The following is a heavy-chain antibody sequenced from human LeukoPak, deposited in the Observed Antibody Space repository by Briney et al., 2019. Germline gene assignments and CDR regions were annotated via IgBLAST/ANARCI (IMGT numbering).Heavy chain of an antibody. V-gene: IGHV4-59*01. Sequence: PSETLSLTCTVSGDSISSYYWSWIRQPPGKGLEWIGYISYSGSPNYNPSLKSRVTISVDTSKNQVSLRLRYVTAADTAMYYCAGSGYSGSYEQAAYYYYGMDVWGQGTTVTVSS. J-gene: IGHJ6*02. D-gene: IGHD5-12*01. CDR3: AGSGYSGSYEQAAYYYYGMDV. CDR1: GDSISSYY. CDR2: ISYSGSP.